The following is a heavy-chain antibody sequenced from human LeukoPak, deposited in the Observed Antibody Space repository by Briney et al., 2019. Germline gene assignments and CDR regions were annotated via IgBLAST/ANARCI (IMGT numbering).Heavy chain of an antibody. V-gene: IGHV7-4-1*02. CDR1: GYTFTSYA. Sequence: ASVKVPCKASGYTFTSYAMNWVRQAPGQGLEWMGWINTNTGNPTYAQGFTGRFIFSLDTSVSTAYLQISSLKAEDTAVYYCASYCSGGSCYLARGYYYYMDVWGKGTTVTVSS. J-gene: IGHJ6*03. CDR3: ASYCSGGSCYLARGYYYYMDV. D-gene: IGHD2-15*01. CDR2: INTNTGNP.